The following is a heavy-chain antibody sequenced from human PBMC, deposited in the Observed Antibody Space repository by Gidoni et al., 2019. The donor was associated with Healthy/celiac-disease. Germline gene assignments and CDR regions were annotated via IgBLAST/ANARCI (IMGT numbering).Heavy chain of an antibody. D-gene: IGHD3-3*01. V-gene: IGHV4-34*01. CDR3: AILLEWLSRPYGMDV. CDR1: GGSFSGYY. J-gene: IGHJ6*02. Sequence: QVQLQQWGAGLLKPSETLSLTCAVYGGSFSGYYWRWFRQPPGKGLEWIGEINHSGSTNYNPSLKSRVTISVDTSKNQFSLKLSSVTAADTAVYYCAILLEWLSRPYGMDVWGQGTTVTVSS. CDR2: INHSGST.